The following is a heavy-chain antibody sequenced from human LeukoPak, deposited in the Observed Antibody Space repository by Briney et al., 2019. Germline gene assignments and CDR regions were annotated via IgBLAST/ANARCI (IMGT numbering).Heavy chain of an antibody. CDR3: ARETYGSGSYYLDY. CDR2: INPNSGGT. J-gene: IGHJ4*02. CDR1: GYTFTGYY. Sequence: GASVKVSCKASGYTFTGYYMHWVRQAPGQGLEWMGRINPNSGGTNYAQKFQGRVTMTRDTSISTAYMELSRLRSDDTAVYHCARETYGSGSYYLDYWGQGTLVTVSS. V-gene: IGHV1-2*06. D-gene: IGHD3-10*01.